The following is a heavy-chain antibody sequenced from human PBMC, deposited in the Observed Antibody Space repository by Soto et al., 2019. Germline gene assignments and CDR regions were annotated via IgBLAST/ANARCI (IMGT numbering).Heavy chain of an antibody. J-gene: IGHJ4*02. CDR2: IYYSGST. Sequence: SETLSLTCTVSGGSISSGDYYWSWIRQPPGKGLEWIGYIYYSGSTYYNPSLKSRVTISVDTPKNQFSLKLSSVTATDTAVYYCARQRTTVVTQAYFDHWGQGALVTVSS. CDR3: ARQRTTVVTQAYFDH. D-gene: IGHD2-21*02. CDR1: GGSISSGDYY. V-gene: IGHV4-30-4*01.